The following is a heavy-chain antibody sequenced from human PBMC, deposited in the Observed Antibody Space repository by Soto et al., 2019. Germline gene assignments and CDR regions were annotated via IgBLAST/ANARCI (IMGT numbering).Heavy chain of an antibody. CDR3: AEAGGPIVSWFDP. CDR1: GFTFSSYG. Sequence: QVQLVESGGGVVQPGRSLRLSCAASGFTFSSYGMHWVRQAPGKGLEWVAVIWYDGSNKYYADSVKGRFTISRDNSKNTLYLQMNSLRAEDTAVYYCAEAGGPIVSWFDPWGQGTLVTVSP. CDR2: IWYDGSNK. D-gene: IGHD2-15*01. J-gene: IGHJ5*02. V-gene: IGHV3-33*01.